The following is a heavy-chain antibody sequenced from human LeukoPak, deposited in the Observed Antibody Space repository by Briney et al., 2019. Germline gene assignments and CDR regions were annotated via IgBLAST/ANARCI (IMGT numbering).Heavy chain of an antibody. CDR3: ARAGGGYSSGWGAFDI. V-gene: IGHV1-2*02. CDR1: GYTFNAYY. CDR2: INPNSGGT. J-gene: IGHJ3*02. D-gene: IGHD5-18*01. Sequence: ASVKVSCKASGYTFNAYYIHWVRQAPEQGLEWMGWINPNSGGTSYAQKFQGRVTMTRDTSISTAYMELSRLGSDDTAVYFCARAGGGYSSGWGAFDIWGQGTVVTVSS.